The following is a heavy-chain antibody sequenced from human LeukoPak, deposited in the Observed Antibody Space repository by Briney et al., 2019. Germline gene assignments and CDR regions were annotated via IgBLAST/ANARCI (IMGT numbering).Heavy chain of an antibody. CDR3: ARDPINCGGDCYSRFDY. J-gene: IGHJ4*02. CDR2: ISSSSSYI. CDR1: GFTFSSYS. Sequence: GGSLRLSCAASGFTFSSYSMNWVRQALGKGPEWVSSISSSSSYIYYADSVKGRFTISRDNAKNSLYLQMNSLRAEDTAVYYCARDPINCGGDCYSRFDYWGQGTLVTVSS. D-gene: IGHD2-21*02. V-gene: IGHV3-21*01.